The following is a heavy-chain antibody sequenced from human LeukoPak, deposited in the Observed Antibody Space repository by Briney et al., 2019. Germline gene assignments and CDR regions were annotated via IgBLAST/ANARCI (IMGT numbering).Heavy chain of an antibody. CDR2: ISGSGGST. CDR3: ARRDDSSGYFAEYFQH. J-gene: IGHJ1*01. CDR1: GFTFSSYA. V-gene: IGHV3-23*01. Sequence: GGSLRLSCAASGFTFSSYAMSWVRQAPGKGREWVSAISGSGGSTYYADSVKGRFTISRDNAKNSLYLQMNSLRAEDTAVYYCARRDDSSGYFAEYFQHWGQGTLVTVSS. D-gene: IGHD3-22*01.